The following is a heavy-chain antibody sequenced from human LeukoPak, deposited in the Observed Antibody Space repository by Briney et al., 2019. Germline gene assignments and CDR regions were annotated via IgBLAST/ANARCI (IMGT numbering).Heavy chain of an antibody. CDR2: TRSKAYGGTT. Sequence: GGSLRLSCAASGFTFSSYSMNWVRQAPGKGLEWVGFTRSKAYGGTTEYAASVKGRFTISRDDSKSIAYLQMNSLKNEDTAVYYCSSYSGYGFTPFDYWGQGTLVTVSS. J-gene: IGHJ4*02. CDR3: SSYSGYGFTPFDY. CDR1: GFTFSSYS. D-gene: IGHD5-12*01. V-gene: IGHV3-49*04.